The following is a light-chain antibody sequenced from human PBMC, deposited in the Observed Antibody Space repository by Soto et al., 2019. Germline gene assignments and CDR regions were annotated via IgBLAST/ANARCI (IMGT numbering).Light chain of an antibody. J-gene: IGKJ4*01. CDR2: DAS. CDR3: QQRSSWPLLT. CDR1: QSVSNY. Sequence: EIVLTQSPATLSLSPGERATLSCRASQSVSNYLAWFQQKPGQAPRLLIYDASNRATGILARFSGSGSETDFTLTISSLEPEDFAVYYCQQRSSWPLLTFGGGTKVEI. V-gene: IGKV3-11*01.